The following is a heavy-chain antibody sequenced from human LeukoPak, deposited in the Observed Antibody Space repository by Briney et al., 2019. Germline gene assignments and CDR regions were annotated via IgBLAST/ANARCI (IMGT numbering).Heavy chain of an antibody. CDR1: GYTFTSYD. CDR3: ARGGVYDILTGYGTWVDGDAFDI. Sequence: GASVKVPCKASGYTFTSYDINWVRQATGQGLEWMGWMNPNSGNTGYAQKFQGRVTMTRNTSISTAYMELSSLRSEDTAVYYCARGGVYDILTGYGTWVDGDAFDIWGQGTMVTVSS. V-gene: IGHV1-8*01. J-gene: IGHJ3*02. CDR2: MNPNSGNT. D-gene: IGHD3-9*01.